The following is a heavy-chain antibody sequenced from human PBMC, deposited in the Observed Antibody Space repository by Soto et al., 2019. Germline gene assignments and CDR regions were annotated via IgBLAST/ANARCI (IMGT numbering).Heavy chain of an antibody. CDR2: FDPEDGET. CDR3: ATTLIAADGYYYGMDV. CDR1: GYTLTELS. V-gene: IGHV1-24*01. D-gene: IGHD6-13*01. J-gene: IGHJ6*02. Sequence: QVQLVQSGAEVKKPGASVKVSCKVSGYTLTELSMHWVRQAPGKGLEWMGGFDPEDGETIYAQKFQGRVTMTEDTSTHTAYMELSSRSYEDTAVYYCATTLIAADGYYYGMDVCGRGTTVTVSS.